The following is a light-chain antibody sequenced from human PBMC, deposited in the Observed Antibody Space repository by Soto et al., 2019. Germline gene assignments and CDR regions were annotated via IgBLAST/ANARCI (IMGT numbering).Light chain of an antibody. CDR2: DVS. V-gene: IGLV2-14*01. CDR3: ISYTISSTLNVV. Sequence: QSALTQPASVSGSPGQSITISCTGTSSDVGGYNYVSWYQQHPGKAPKLMIYDVSNRPSGVSNRFSGSKSGNTASLTISGLQAEDEADYSCISYTISSTLNVVFGGGTKLTVL. CDR1: SSDVGGYNY. J-gene: IGLJ2*01.